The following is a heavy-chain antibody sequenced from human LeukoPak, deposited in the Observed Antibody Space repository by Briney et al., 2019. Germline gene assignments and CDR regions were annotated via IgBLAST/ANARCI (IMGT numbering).Heavy chain of an antibody. Sequence: ASVKVSFKASGYTFTGYYMHWVRQAPGQGLEWMGWINPNSGGTNYAQKFQGRVTMTRDTSISTAYMELSSLTSDDTAVYFCARQSNGYFGADYLGQGTLVTVSS. J-gene: IGHJ4*02. V-gene: IGHV1-2*02. CDR1: GYTFTGYY. CDR3: ARQSNGYFGADY. D-gene: IGHD4/OR15-4a*01. CDR2: INPNSGGT.